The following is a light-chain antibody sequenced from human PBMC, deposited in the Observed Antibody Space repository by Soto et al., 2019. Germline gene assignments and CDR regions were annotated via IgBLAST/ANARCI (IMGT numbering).Light chain of an antibody. Sequence: EIVMTQSPATLSVSPGERATISCRASQSVSNYLAWYQQKPGQAPRLLIYGASTRATGIPARFSGGGSETDFTLTISSLQSEDFAVYYCQQYHNWPPLTFGGGTKVEIK. CDR3: QQYHNWPPLT. V-gene: IGKV3-15*01. CDR2: GAS. J-gene: IGKJ4*01. CDR1: QSVSNY.